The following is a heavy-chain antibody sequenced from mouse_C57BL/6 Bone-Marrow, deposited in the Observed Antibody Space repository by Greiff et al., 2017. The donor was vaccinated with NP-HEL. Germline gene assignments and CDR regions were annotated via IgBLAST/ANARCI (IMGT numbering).Heavy chain of an antibody. CDR2: INPYNGGT. CDR1: GYTFTDYY. Sequence: EVQLVESGPVLVKPGASVKMSCKASGYTFTDYYMNWVKQSHGKSLEWIGVINPYNGGTSYNQKFKGKATLTVDKSSSTAYMELNSLTSEDSAVYYCARYSDYDGFAYWGQGTLVTVSA. V-gene: IGHV1-19*01. J-gene: IGHJ3*01. CDR3: ARYSDYDGFAY. D-gene: IGHD2-4*01.